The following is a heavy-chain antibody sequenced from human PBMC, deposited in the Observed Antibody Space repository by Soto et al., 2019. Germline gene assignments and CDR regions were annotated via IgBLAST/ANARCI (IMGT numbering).Heavy chain of an antibody. CDR3: ARVTLGYSHGMDV. J-gene: IGHJ6*02. Sequence: LSLTCTVSGGSISSYYWSWIRQPPGKGLEWIGYIYYSGSTNYNPSLKSRVTISVDTSKNQFSLKLSSVTAADTAVYYCARVTLGYSHGMDVWGQGTTVTVSS. D-gene: IGHD6-13*01. V-gene: IGHV4-59*01. CDR1: GGSISSYY. CDR2: IYYSGST.